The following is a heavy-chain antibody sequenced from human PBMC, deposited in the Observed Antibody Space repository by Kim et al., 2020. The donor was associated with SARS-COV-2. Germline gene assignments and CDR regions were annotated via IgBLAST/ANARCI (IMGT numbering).Heavy chain of an antibody. Sequence: GGSLRLSCATSGFNFGDYAMSWFRQAPGKGLEWVAFIRSSIHGGTTEYAASVKGRFTVHRDDSESIAYLQMNSLKTEDTAMYFCARDVWGRAYASCSSVSCFTWGQGTLVTVSS. J-gene: IGHJ4*02. CDR1: GFNFGDYA. CDR3: ARDVWGRAYASCSSVSCFT. CDR2: IRSSIHGGTT. V-gene: IGHV3-49*03. D-gene: IGHD2-2*02.